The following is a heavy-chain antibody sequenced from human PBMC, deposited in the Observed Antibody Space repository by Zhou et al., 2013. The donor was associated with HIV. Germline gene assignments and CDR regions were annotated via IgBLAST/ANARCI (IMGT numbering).Heavy chain of an antibody. CDR1: GDTFNRYG. Sequence: QVQLVQSGAEVKKPGSSVKVSCKTSGDTFNRYGISWVRQAPGQGLEWMGGIVPIFGTANYAEKFQGRVTISTDKSTTTVFMEVKNLTSEDTAVYYCARREAVAGAGWFDPWGQGTLLTVSS. CDR3: ARREAVAGAGWFDP. J-gene: IGHJ5*02. D-gene: IGHD6-19*01. CDR2: IVPIFGTA. V-gene: IGHV1-69*05.